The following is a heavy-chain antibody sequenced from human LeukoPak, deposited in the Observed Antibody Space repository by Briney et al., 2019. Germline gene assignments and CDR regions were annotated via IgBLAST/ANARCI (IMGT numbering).Heavy chain of an antibody. CDR3: AKDRSCSGSSCNVGS. CDR1: AFTFSTIS. CDR2: TSGSGGRT. J-gene: IGHJ3*01. Sequence: PGRSLTLSCPPSAFTFSTISMSCVRQAPGNGLEWVSATSGSGGRTFYADSVKSRFTISRDNAKNALFLQMDGLRAEDTAVYYCAKDRSCSGSSCNVGSWGQGTMVTVSS. D-gene: IGHD2-2*01. V-gene: IGHV3-23*01.